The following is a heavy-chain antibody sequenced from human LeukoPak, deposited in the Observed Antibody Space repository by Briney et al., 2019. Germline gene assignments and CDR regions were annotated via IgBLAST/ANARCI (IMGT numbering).Heavy chain of an antibody. CDR1: GGSISSHY. CDR3: ARNSHWFDP. CDR2: IYYSGST. J-gene: IGHJ5*02. D-gene: IGHD4-23*01. Sequence: SETLSLTCTVSGGSISSHYWSWIRQPPGKGLEWIGCIYYSGSTNYNPSLKSRVTISVDTSKNQFSLKLSSVIAADTAVYYCARNSHWFDPWGQGTLVTVSS. V-gene: IGHV4-59*11.